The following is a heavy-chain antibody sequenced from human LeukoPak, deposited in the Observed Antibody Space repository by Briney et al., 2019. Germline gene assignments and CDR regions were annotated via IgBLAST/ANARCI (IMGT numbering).Heavy chain of an antibody. D-gene: IGHD3-10*01. CDR3: ARGQKTPNGSGRTKTALIDY. CDR2: IYYSGST. CDR1: GGSVRSSDSY. J-gene: IGHJ4*02. V-gene: IGHV4-39*07. Sequence: SETLSLTCTVSGGSVRSSDSYWGWIRQPPGKEPEWIGSIYYSGSTNYNPSLKSRVTISVDTSKNQFSLKLSSVTAADTAVYYCARGQKTPNGSGRTKTALIDYWGQGTLVTVSS.